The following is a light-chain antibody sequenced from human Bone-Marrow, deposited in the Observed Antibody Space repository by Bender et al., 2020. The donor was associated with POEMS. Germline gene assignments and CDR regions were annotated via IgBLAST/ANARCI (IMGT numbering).Light chain of an antibody. J-gene: IGLJ3*02. CDR1: SSDVGNYNL. V-gene: IGLV2-23*02. CDR3: CSYAGSSTVV. Sequence: QSALTQPASVSGSPGQSITISCTGTSSDVGNYNLVSWYQQHPGKAPKLMIYEVIKRPSGVSNRFSGSKSGNTASLTISGLQAEYEADYYCCSYAGSSTVVFGGGTKVTVL. CDR2: EVI.